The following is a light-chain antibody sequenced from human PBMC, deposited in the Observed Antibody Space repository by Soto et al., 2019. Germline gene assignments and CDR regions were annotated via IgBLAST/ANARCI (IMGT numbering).Light chain of an antibody. Sequence: EIVMTQSPATLSVSPGERATLSCRASQSVSSNLAWYQQRPGQAPRLLIYGASTRATGLPARFSGSGSGTEFTLPISSLQSEDFAVYYCQQYNYWPPYTFGQGTKLEIK. CDR3: QQYNYWPPYT. V-gene: IGKV3-15*01. J-gene: IGKJ2*01. CDR1: QSVSSN. CDR2: GAS.